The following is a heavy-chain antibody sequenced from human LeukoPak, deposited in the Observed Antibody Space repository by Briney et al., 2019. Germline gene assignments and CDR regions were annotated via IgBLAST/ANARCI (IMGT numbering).Heavy chain of an antibody. CDR3: AKSSHGCGNDALDI. CDR2: IRGGGGVK. D-gene: IGHD4-23*01. CDR1: GFIFDDYA. J-gene: IGHJ3*02. Sequence: GGSLRLSCAASGFIFDDYAMHWVRQAPGKGLEYVSVIRGGGGVKYYAASVKGRFTISRDNSKSTLYLQMNSLRAEDTAVYYCAKSSHGCGNDALDIWGQGTMVTVSS. V-gene: IGHV3-23*01.